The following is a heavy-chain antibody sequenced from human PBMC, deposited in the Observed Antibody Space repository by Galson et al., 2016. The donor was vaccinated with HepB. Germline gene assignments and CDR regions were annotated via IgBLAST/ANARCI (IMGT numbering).Heavy chain of an antibody. J-gene: IGHJ3*02. V-gene: IGHV2-5*02. CDR1: GFSLSPSGVG. CDR2: LYWGDDK. CDR3: AHYSYTSGSPAGAVDI. D-gene: IGHD3-10*01. Sequence: PALVKPTQTLTLTCTFSGFSLSPSGVGVGWIRQPPGKALEWLALLYWGDDKRYSPSVKSRVTVTKDTTKNEVVLTMTTTDPVDTATYYCAHYSYTSGSPAGAVDIWGQGTVVTVSS.